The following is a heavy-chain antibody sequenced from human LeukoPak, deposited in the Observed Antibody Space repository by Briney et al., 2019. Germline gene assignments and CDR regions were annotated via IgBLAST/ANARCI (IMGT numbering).Heavy chain of an antibody. CDR1: GFTFDDYT. Sequence: PGGSLRLSCAASGFTFDDYTMHWVRQAPGKGLEWFSLISWDGSSRYYADSVKGRFTISRDNSKNSLYLQMNSLRTEDTALYYCARDNEAWYFDLWGRGTPVTVSS. CDR2: ISWDGSSR. V-gene: IGHV3-43*01. J-gene: IGHJ2*01. CDR3: ARDNEAWYFDL.